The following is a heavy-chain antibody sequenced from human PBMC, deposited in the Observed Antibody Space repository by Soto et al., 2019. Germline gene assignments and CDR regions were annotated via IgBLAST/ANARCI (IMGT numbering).Heavy chain of an antibody. Sequence: GGPQRQSCTASGFTFSNYWMTWVRQAPGKGLEWVANIIKDGSEKSYVDSVKGRFTISRDNAKSSLYLEMNSLRVEDTAMYYCARDWGGLGYWGQGTLVTVSS. V-gene: IGHV3-7*03. CDR3: ARDWGGLGY. J-gene: IGHJ4*02. CDR2: IIKDGSEK. CDR1: GFTFSNYW. D-gene: IGHD3-10*01.